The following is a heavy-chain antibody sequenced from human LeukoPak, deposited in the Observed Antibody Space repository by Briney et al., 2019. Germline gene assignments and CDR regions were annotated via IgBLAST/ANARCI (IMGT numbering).Heavy chain of an antibody. J-gene: IGHJ1*01. V-gene: IGHV3-15*07. CDR2: IKSKTDGGTT. CDR3: TTFSGSYFKEEYFQH. D-gene: IGHD1-26*01. Sequence: GGSLRLSCAASGFTFSNAWMNWVRQAPGKGLEWVGRIKSKTDGGTTDYAAPVKGRFTISRDDSKNTLYLQMNSLKTEDTAVYYCTTFSGSYFKEEYFQHWGQGTLVTVSS. CDR1: GFTFSNAW.